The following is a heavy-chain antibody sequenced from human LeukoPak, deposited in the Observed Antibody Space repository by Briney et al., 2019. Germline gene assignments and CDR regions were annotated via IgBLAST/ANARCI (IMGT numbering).Heavy chain of an antibody. CDR1: GFIFSRNA. J-gene: IGHJ4*02. CDR2: LSGSGGDT. D-gene: IGHD2-2*01. Sequence: GGSLRLSCVASGFIFSRNAMSWVRQAPGKGLEWVSSLSGSGGDTYYADSVKGRFTISRDNSKNTVYLQMNSLKAEDTAVYYCAKDPYGTRYFDYWGQGTLVTVSS. V-gene: IGHV3-23*01. CDR3: AKDPYGTRYFDY.